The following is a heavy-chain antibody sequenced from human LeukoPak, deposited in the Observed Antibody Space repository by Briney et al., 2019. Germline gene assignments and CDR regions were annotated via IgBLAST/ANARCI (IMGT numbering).Heavy chain of an antibody. CDR3: ARDGYGDYGLGY. CDR1: GFTFSSYA. Sequence: GGSLRLSCAASGFTFSSYAMHWVRQAPGKGLAWVAVISYDGSNKYYADSVKGRFTISRDNSKNTLYLQMNSLRAEDTAVYYCARDGYGDYGLGYWGQGTLVTVSS. D-gene: IGHD4-17*01. CDR2: ISYDGSNK. V-gene: IGHV3-30-3*01. J-gene: IGHJ4*02.